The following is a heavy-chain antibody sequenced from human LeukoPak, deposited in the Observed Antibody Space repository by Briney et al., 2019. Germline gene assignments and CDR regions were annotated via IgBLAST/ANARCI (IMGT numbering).Heavy chain of an antibody. J-gene: IGHJ4*02. Sequence: SETLSLTCAVYGGSFSGYYWSWIRQPPGKGLEWIGEINHSGSTNYNPSLKSRVTISVDTSKNQFSLKLSSVTAADTAVYYCARGPHILTGYSLDYWGQGTLVTVSS. CDR2: INHSGST. V-gene: IGHV4-34*01. CDR3: ARGPHILTGYSLDY. D-gene: IGHD3-9*01. CDR1: GGSFSGYY.